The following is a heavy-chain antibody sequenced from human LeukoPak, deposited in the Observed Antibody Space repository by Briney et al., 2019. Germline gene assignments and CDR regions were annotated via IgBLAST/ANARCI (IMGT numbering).Heavy chain of an antibody. V-gene: IGHV3-21*01. CDR3: ARRIGVVVAATPVDY. J-gene: IGHJ4*02. CDR1: GFTFSSYS. Sequence: GGSLRLSCAASGFTFSSYSMNWVRQAPGKGLEWVSSISSSSSYIYYADSVKGRFTISRDNAKNSLYLQMNSLRAADTAVYYCARRIGVVVAATPVDYWGQGTLVTLSS. CDR2: ISSSSSYI. D-gene: IGHD2-15*01.